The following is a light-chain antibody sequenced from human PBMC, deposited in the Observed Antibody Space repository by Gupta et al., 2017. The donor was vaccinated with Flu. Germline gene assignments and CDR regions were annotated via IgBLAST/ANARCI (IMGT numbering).Light chain of an antibody. V-gene: IGKV3-11*01. CDR2: YVS. Sequence: VAWSTRNRATSHCRVNQGDNNNYAGYQQQHAQPPRLFIYYVSTTPTGMPPRLSGSGFGTAFTPTTSSLQPEDFAAYYCQHRGDWTPGGTFGEGTKVEIK. CDR3: QHRGDWTPGGT. J-gene: IGKJ4*01. CDR1: QGDNNN.